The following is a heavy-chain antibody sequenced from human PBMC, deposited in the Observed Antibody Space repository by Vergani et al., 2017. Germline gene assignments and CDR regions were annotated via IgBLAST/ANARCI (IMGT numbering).Heavy chain of an antibody. V-gene: IGHV3-30*02. CDR3: AKEGYGDYFVRAVDI. Sequence: QVQLVESGGGVVQPGGYLILSCAASGFTFSSYGMHWVRQAPGKGLEWVVFIRYDGSNKYYADSVKGRFTISRDNSKNTLYLQMNSLRAEDTAVYYCAKEGYGDYFVRAVDIWGQGTMVTVSS. CDR2: IRYDGSNK. D-gene: IGHD4-17*01. CDR1: GFTFSSYG. J-gene: IGHJ3*02.